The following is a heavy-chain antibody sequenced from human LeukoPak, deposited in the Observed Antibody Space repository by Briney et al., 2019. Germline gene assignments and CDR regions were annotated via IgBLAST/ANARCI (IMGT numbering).Heavy chain of an antibody. Sequence: GGSLRHSCAASGFTFSSYDMHWVRQAPGKGVEWEPVISYDGSNKYYADSVKGRFTISRDNSKNTLYLRVNSLRAEDTAVYYCAKDPCSSTSCSRFDYWGQGTLVTASS. CDR2: ISYDGSNK. CDR1: GFTFSSYD. D-gene: IGHD2-2*01. CDR3: AKDPCSSTSCSRFDY. V-gene: IGHV3-30*18. J-gene: IGHJ4*02.